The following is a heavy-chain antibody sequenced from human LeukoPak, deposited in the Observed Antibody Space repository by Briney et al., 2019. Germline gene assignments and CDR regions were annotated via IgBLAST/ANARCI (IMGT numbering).Heavy chain of an antibody. V-gene: IGHV3-23*01. J-gene: IGHJ4*02. D-gene: IGHD3-10*01. CDR3: ARGGVDYYGSGTYYLMYYFDY. Sequence: PGGSLRLSCAASGFTFSSYAMSWVRQAPGKGLEWVSGISGSGGATYYADSVKGRFTISRDDPHNTLYLQMNGLRAEDTAVYFCARGGVDYYGSGTYYLMYYFDYWGQGALVTVSS. CDR1: GFTFSSYA. CDR2: ISGSGGAT.